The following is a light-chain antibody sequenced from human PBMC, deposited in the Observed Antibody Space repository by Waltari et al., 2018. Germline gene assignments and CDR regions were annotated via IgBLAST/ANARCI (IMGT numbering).Light chain of an antibody. CDR2: MGS. J-gene: IGKJ1*01. CDR3: MQPLETPWT. V-gene: IGKV2-28*01. Sequence: DIVMTQSPLSLPVTPGAPASISCMSIQSLLHVDGYNYLDWYLQRPGQSPQVLIYMGSNRAAGVPDRFSGSGSGTDFTLKISRVEAEDVGVYYCMQPLETPWTFGQGTKVEIK. CDR1: QSLLHVDGYNY.